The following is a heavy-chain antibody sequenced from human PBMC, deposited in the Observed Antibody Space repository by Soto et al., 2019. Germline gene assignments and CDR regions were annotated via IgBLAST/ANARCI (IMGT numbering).Heavy chain of an antibody. J-gene: IGHJ6*02. CDR2: ISGSGGST. CDR1: GFTFSSYA. V-gene: IGHV3-23*01. D-gene: IGHD2-15*01. Sequence: GSLRLSCAASGFTFSSYAMSWVRQAPGKGLEWVSAISGSGGSTYYADSVKGRFTISRDNSKNTLYLQMNSLKTGDTAIYYCTRPFYCSGGSCYSGWYYYYGMDVWGQGTTVTVSS. CDR3: TRPFYCSGGSCYSGWYYYYGMDV.